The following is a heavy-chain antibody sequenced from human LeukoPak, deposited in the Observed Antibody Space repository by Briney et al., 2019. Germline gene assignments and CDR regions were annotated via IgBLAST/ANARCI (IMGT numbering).Heavy chain of an antibody. CDR3: AKDDVLRYFDWFPDAFDI. Sequence: GGSLRLSCAASGFTFSSYAMSWVRQAPGKGLEWVSAISGSGGSTYYADSVKGRFTISRDNSKNTLYLQMSSLRAEDTAVYYCAKDDVLRYFDWFPDAFDIWGQGTLVTVSS. J-gene: IGHJ3*02. D-gene: IGHD3-9*01. CDR1: GFTFSSYA. V-gene: IGHV3-23*01. CDR2: ISGSGGST.